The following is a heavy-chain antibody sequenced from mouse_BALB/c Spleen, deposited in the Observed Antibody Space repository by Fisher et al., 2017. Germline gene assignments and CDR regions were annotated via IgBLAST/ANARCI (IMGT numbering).Heavy chain of an antibody. CDR3: ARGNYEDYYAMDY. V-gene: IGHV1-42*01. J-gene: IGHJ4*01. Sequence: KFKGKATLTVDKSSSTAYMQLKSLTSEDSAVYYCARGNYEDYYAMDYWGQGTSVTVSS. D-gene: IGHD2-1*01.